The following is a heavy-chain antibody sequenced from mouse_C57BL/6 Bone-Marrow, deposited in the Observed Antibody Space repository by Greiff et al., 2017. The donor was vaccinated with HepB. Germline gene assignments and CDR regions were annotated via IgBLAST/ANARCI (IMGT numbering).Heavy chain of an antibody. Sequence: EVKVVESGGGLVKPGGSLKLSCAASGFTFSDYGMHWVRQAPEKGLEWVAYISSGSSTIYYADTVKGRFTISRDNAKNTLFLQMTSLRSEDTAMYYCARLYDYDGFAYWGQGTLVTVSA. CDR2: ISSGSSTI. V-gene: IGHV5-17*01. CDR3: ARLYDYDGFAY. D-gene: IGHD2-4*01. J-gene: IGHJ3*01. CDR1: GFTFSDYG.